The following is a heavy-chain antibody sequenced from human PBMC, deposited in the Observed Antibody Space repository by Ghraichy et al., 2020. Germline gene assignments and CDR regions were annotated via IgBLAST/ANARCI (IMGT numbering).Heavy chain of an antibody. Sequence: ASVKVSCKASGYTFTSYYMHWVRQAPGQGLEWMGIINPSGGSTSYAQKFQGRVTMTRDTSTSTVYMELSSLRSEDTAVYYCARGGRSGYDSRGLDYWGQGTLVTVSS. V-gene: IGHV1-46*01. D-gene: IGHD5-12*01. CDR1: GYTFTSYY. CDR3: ARGGRSGYDSRGLDY. CDR2: INPSGGST. J-gene: IGHJ4*02.